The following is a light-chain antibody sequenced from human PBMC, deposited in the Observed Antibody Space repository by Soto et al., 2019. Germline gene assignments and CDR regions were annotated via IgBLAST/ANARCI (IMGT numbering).Light chain of an antibody. Sequence: DIQMIQSPSSLSASIGDIITITCRASQSISTYLNWYQQKPGKAPKLLIYGASTLQNGVPSRFSGSGSATDYTLTISGLQPEDFATYYCQQSFITPPLTFGGGTKVEMK. CDR2: GAS. V-gene: IGKV1-39*01. J-gene: IGKJ4*01. CDR1: QSISTY. CDR3: QQSFITPPLT.